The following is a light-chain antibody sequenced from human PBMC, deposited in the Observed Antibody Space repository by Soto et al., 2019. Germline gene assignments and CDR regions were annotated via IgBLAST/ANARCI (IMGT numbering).Light chain of an antibody. Sequence: QSALTQPPSASGSPGQSVTISCTGTSSDVGGYNYVSWYQQHPGKAPKLMIYEVSKRPSGVPDRFSGSKSGNTASLTVSGLQAEDEADYYCSSYASSKTLFGGGTKLTVL. CDR3: SSYASSKTL. V-gene: IGLV2-8*01. CDR2: EVS. CDR1: SSDVGGYNY. J-gene: IGLJ2*01.